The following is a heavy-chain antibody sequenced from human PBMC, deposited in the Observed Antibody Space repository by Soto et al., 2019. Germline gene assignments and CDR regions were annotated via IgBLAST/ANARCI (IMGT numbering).Heavy chain of an antibody. CDR2: IYYRGNT. V-gene: IGHV4-4*02. Sequence: QVQLQESGPRLVKPSGTLSLMCAVSGGSISSYTWWSWVRQPPGKGLEWIGEIYYRGNTNYNLSLKSRVTISMDKSKNQFSLELNSVTAADTAVYYCARATKGSSTWFDSWCQGTLVTVSS. CDR3: ARATKGSSTWFDS. CDR1: GGSISSYTW. J-gene: IGHJ5*01. D-gene: IGHD2-2*01.